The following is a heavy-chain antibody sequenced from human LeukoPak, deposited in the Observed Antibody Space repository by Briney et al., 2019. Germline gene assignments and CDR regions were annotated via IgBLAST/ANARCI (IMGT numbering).Heavy chain of an antibody. V-gene: IGHV3-7*01. CDR3: ARDFSSGYSFYFDY. CDR2: IKQDGSEK. D-gene: IGHD3-3*01. J-gene: IGHJ4*02. CDR1: GFTFSSYW. Sequence: QAGGSLRLSCAASGFTFSSYWMSWVRQAPGKGLEWVANIKQDGSEKYYVDSVKGRFTISRDNAKNSLYLQMNSLRAEDTAVYYCARDFSSGYSFYFDYWGQGTLVTVSS.